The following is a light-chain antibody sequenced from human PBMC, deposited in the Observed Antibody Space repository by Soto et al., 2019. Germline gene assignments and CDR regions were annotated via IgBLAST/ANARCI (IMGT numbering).Light chain of an antibody. J-gene: IGKJ4*01. Sequence: EIVLTQSPGTLSFSPGERASLSCTASQSVSRNYVAWYQLRSGQPPRLLIYDSSTRATGIPDRFSGSGSGADFTLTISRLEPGDFAVYFCQQYGRIPLTFGGGSRVEIK. V-gene: IGKV3-20*01. CDR3: QQYGRIPLT. CDR1: QSVSRNY. CDR2: DSS.